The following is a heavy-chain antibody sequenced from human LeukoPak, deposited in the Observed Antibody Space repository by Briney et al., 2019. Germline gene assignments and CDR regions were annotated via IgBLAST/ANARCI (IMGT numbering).Heavy chain of an antibody. D-gene: IGHD1-1*01. V-gene: IGHV3-15*01. CDR1: GFTFSNAW. CDR3: ATDPERWQLALGF. Sequence: GGSLRLSCAASGFTFSNAWMSWVRQAPGKGLEWVGRIKSKTDGGTTDYAAPLKGGFTISRDESENTLYLQMNGLQTDDTAVYYCATDPERWQLALGFWGQGTLVTVSS. CDR2: IKSKTDGGTT. J-gene: IGHJ4*02.